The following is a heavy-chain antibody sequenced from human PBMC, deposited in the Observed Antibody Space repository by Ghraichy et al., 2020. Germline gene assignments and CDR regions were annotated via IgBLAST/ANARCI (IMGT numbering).Heavy chain of an antibody. V-gene: IGHV3-30*02. CDR2: IRYDGSNK. CDR1: GFTFSSYG. CDR3: AKDAGYNWNTIIDY. Sequence: GGSLRLSCAASGFTFSSYGMHWVRQAPGKGLEWVAFIRYDGSNKYYADSVKGRFTISRDSSKNTRYLQMNSLRAEDTAVYYCAKDAGYNWNTIIDYWGQGTLVTVSS. D-gene: IGHD1/OR15-1a*01. J-gene: IGHJ4*02.